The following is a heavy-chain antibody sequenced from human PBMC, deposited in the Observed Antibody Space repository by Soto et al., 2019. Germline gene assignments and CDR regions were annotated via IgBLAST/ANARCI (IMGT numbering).Heavy chain of an antibody. CDR2: IYPGDSDT. V-gene: IGHV5-51*01. D-gene: IGHD2-2*02. CDR1: GYSFTSYW. CDR3: ARHAQVVPAAIGPYYYGMDV. J-gene: IGHJ6*02. Sequence: GESLKISCKGSGYSFTSYWIGWVRQMPGKGLEWMGIIYPGDSDTRYSPSFQGQVTISADKSISTAYLQWSSLKASDTAMYYCARHAQVVPAAIGPYYYGMDVWGQGTTVTVS.